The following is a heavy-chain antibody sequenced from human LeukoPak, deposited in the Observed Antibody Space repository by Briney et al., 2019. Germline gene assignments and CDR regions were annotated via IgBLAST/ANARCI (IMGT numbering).Heavy chain of an antibody. Sequence: SQTLSLTCTVSGGSISSGGYYWSWIRQHPGKGLEWIGYIYYSGSTYYNPSLKSRVTISVDTSKNQFSLKLSSVTAADTAVYYCARNYDLWSGYYYFDHRGQGTLVTVSS. CDR3: ARNYDLWSGYYYFDH. J-gene: IGHJ4*02. D-gene: IGHD3-3*01. V-gene: IGHV4-31*03. CDR2: IYYSGST. CDR1: GGSISSGGYY.